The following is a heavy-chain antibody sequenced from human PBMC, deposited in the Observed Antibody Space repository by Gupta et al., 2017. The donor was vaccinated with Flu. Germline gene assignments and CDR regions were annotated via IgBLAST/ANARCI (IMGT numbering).Heavy chain of an antibody. J-gene: IGHJ3*02. D-gene: IGHD3-16*01. Sequence: VRQAPGKGLEWVAVISYDGSNKNYADSVKGRFTISRDNSKNTLYLQMNSLRAEDTAVYYCAKEFMSADAFDIWGQGTMVTVSS. CDR2: ISYDGSNK. V-gene: IGHV3-30*18. CDR3: AKEFMSADAFDI.